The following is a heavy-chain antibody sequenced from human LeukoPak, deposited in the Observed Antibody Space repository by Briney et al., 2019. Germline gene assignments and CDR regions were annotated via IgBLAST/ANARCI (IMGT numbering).Heavy chain of an antibody. D-gene: IGHD5-18*01. CDR1: GLTFNNNY. Sequence: GGSLRLSCAASGLTFNNNYMNWVCQAPGKGLEWVSALYIGGNTYYADSVRGRFTISRDNSKNTLYLQMNSLRAEDTAIYYCMTAAGYNFGQYWGQGTLVTVSS. CDR2: LYIGGNT. V-gene: IGHV3-53*01. CDR3: MTAAGYNFGQY. J-gene: IGHJ4*02.